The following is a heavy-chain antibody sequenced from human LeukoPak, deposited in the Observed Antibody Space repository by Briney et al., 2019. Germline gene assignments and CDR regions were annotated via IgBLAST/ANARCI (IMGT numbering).Heavy chain of an antibody. D-gene: IGHD3-22*01. V-gene: IGHV4-59*08. CDR3: ARHDKNPNSSGYYYYY. J-gene: IGHJ4*02. CDR1: GGSISSYY. Sequence: PSETLSLTCTVSGGSISSYYWSWIRQPPGKGLEWIGYIHYSGSTNYNPSLKSRVTISVDTSKNQFSLKLSSVTAADTAVYYCARHDKNPNSSGYYYYYWGQGTLVTVSS. CDR2: IHYSGST.